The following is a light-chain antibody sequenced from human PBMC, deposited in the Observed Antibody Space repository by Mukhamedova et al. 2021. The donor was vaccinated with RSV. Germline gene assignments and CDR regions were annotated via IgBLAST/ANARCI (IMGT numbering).Light chain of an antibody. V-gene: IGKV1-39*01. Sequence: HKPGKTPKLLMYLASSLQSGVPSRFIGSRYGIDFTLTISSLQPEDFATYYCQQSFSPPFTFGPGTKVDVK. CDR2: LAS. CDR3: QQSFSPPFT. J-gene: IGKJ3*01.